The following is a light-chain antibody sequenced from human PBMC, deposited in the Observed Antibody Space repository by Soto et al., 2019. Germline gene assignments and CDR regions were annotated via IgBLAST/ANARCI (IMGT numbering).Light chain of an antibody. CDR1: QDIRNY. V-gene: IGKV1-16*02. J-gene: IGKJ1*01. Sequence: DIQMTQSPSSLSASVGDRITITSRASQDIRNYLPWVQQKPGKAPKSLIYAASTLQPVVPSKFSGSGSGTDFTLPIGRLHPECFATYYCQQYVNYPRTFGQGTIVESK. CDR3: QQYVNYPRT. CDR2: AAS.